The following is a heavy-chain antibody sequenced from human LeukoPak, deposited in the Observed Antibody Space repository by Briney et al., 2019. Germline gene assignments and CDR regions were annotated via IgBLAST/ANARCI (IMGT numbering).Heavy chain of an antibody. V-gene: IGHV3-7*01. CDR3: AAANYFDY. Sequence: GGSLRLSCAASGFSFSNYWMTWLRQAPGKGLEWVANIRGDESRKYYLDSVTGRFTISRDNAKNSLYLQMNSLRAEDTAVYYCAAANYFDYWGQGTLVTVSS. CDR2: IRGDESRK. J-gene: IGHJ4*02. CDR1: GFSFSNYW.